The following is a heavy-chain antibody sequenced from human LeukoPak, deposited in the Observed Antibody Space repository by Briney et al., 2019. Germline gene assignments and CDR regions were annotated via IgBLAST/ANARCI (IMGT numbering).Heavy chain of an antibody. V-gene: IGHV4-59*12. D-gene: IGHD6-13*01. CDR2: IYYSGST. CDR1: GGSISTYY. CDR3: ARDQVGAAAGAASAFDI. Sequence: SETLSLTCTVSGGSISTYYWNWIRQPPGKGLEWIGYIYYSGSTNYNPSLMSRVTISVDTSKNQFSLKLSSVTAADTAVYYCARDQVGAAAGAASAFDIWGQGTMVTVSS. J-gene: IGHJ3*02.